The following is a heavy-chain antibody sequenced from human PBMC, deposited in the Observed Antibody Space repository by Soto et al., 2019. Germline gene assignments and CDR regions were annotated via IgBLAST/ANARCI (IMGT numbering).Heavy chain of an antibody. CDR3: ARHYCSSTSCYDFMDV. Sequence: SETLSLTCTVSGGSISSSSCYWGWIRQPPGKGLEWIGSIYYSGSTYYNPSLKSRVTISVDTSKNQFSLKLSSVTAADTAVYYCARHYCSSTSCYDFMDVWGKGTTVTVSS. CDR2: IYYSGST. CDR1: GGSISSSSCY. J-gene: IGHJ6*03. V-gene: IGHV4-39*01. D-gene: IGHD2-2*01.